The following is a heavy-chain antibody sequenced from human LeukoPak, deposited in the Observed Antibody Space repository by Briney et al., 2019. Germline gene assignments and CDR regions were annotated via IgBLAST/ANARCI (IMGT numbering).Heavy chain of an antibody. V-gene: IGHV3-7*01. D-gene: IGHD2-15*01. Sequence: PGGSLRLSCAASGFTFSSYWMSWVRQAPGKGLEWVANIKQDGSEKYYVDSVKGRFTISRDNAKNSLYLQMNSLRAEDTAVYYCARGAGYCSGGSCYPYYYYMDVWGKGTTVTVSS. J-gene: IGHJ6*03. CDR3: ARGAGYCSGGSCYPYYYYMDV. CDR1: GFTFSSYW. CDR2: IKQDGSEK.